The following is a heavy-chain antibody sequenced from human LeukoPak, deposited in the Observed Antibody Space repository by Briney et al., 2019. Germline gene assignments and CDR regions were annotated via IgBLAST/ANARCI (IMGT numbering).Heavy chain of an antibody. Sequence: ASVKVSCKASGYTFTGYYMHWVRQAPGQGLEWMGWINPNSGGTNYAQKFQGRVTMTRDTSISTAYMELSRLRSDDPAVYYCARGWYYDFWSGYSSEPANWFDPWGQGTLVTVSS. V-gene: IGHV1-2*02. CDR3: ARGWYYDFWSGYSSEPANWFDP. J-gene: IGHJ5*02. CDR2: INPNSGGT. CDR1: GYTFTGYY. D-gene: IGHD3-3*01.